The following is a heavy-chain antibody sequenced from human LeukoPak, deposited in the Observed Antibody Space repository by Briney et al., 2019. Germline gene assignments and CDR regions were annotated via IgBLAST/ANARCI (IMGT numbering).Heavy chain of an antibody. CDR1: GFTLRNYW. CDR2: INPDGSEK. J-gene: IGHJ3*02. CDR3: ARYGNGAWLAHYAFDS. D-gene: IGHD6-19*01. V-gene: IGHV3-7*01. Sequence: GGSLRLSCAASGFTLRNYWMSWVRQAPGKGLEWVANINPDGSEKYYADSVKGRFAISRDNAENSLYLQMNSLRAEDTAVYYCARYGNGAWLAHYAFDSWGQGTMVTVSS.